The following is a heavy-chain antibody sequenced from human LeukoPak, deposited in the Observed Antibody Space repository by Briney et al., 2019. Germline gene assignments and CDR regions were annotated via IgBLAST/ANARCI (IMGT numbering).Heavy chain of an antibody. V-gene: IGHV3-23*01. CDR2: ISGSGGST. CDR3: AKIFHTDGYYLGEHLFDA. D-gene: IGHD3-22*01. CDR1: GFTFNNYA. Sequence: GGSLRLSCAASGFTFNNYATSCVRQAPGKGPEWLSAISGSGGSTTDADSVKGRFTTSRDNSKSTLYLQMNSLRAEDTAIYYCAKIFHTDGYYLGEHLFDAWGQGTLVTVSS. J-gene: IGHJ5*02.